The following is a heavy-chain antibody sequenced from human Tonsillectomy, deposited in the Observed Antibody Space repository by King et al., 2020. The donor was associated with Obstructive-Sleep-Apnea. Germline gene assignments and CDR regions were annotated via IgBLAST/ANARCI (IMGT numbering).Heavy chain of an antibody. D-gene: IGHD3-3*01. V-gene: IGHV3-21*01. CDR1: GFTFSSYS. CDR2: ISSSSSYI. J-gene: IGHJ4*02. Sequence: ESGGGLVKPGGSLRLSCAASGFTFSSYSMNWVRQAPGKGLEWVSSISSSSSYIYYADSVKGRFTISRDNAKNSLYLQMNSLRAEDTAVYYCARDARFLEWLLSHYFDYWGQGTLVTVSS. CDR3: ARDARFLEWLLSHYFDY.